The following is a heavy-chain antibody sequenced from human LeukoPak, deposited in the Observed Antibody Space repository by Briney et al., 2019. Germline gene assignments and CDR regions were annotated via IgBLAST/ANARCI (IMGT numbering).Heavy chain of an antibody. CDR3: ARGSSGWSHHWFDP. CDR2: ISSSSSYI. Sequence: GGSLRLSCAASGFTFSSYSMNWVRQAPGKWLEWVSSISSSSSYIYYADSVKGRFTISRDNAKNSLYLQMNSLRAEDTAVYYCARGSSGWSHHWFDPWGQGTLVTVSS. D-gene: IGHD6-19*01. V-gene: IGHV3-21*01. J-gene: IGHJ5*02. CDR1: GFTFSSYS.